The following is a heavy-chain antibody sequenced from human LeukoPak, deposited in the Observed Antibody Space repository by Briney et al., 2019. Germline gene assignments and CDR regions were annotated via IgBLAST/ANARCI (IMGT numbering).Heavy chain of an antibody. CDR2: IYNSGST. CDR1: GGSISSYY. J-gene: IGHJ4*02. CDR3: ARHNLYSRGWYVDY. Sequence: PSETLSLTCTVSGGSISSYYWSWIRQPPGKGLEWIGYIYNSGSTNYNSSLKSRVTISVDTSKNQSSLKLSSVTAADTAVYYCARHNLYSRGWYVDYWGQGNLVTVSS. D-gene: IGHD6-19*01. V-gene: IGHV4-59*08.